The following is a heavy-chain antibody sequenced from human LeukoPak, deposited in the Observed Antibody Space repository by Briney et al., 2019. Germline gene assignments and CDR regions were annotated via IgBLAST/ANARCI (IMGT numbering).Heavy chain of an antibody. J-gene: IGHJ3*02. Sequence: ASVKVSCKASGYTFTSYGISWVRQAPGQGLEWMGSINPDSGDTNYAQNLQGRVTMTRDTSINTAYLDLSRLRSDDTAVYYCAIMGDTFDIWGQGTKVTVSS. CDR2: INPDSGDT. V-gene: IGHV1-2*02. CDR1: GYTFTSYG. D-gene: IGHD2-8*01. CDR3: AIMGDTFDI.